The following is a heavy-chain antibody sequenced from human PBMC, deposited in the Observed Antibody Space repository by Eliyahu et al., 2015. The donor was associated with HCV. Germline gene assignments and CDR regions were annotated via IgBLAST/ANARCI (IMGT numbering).Heavy chain of an antibody. CDR2: IIPIFGTA. V-gene: IGHV1-69*01. J-gene: IGHJ4*02. CDR3: ARAEEEYSSSSGLGI. CDR1: GXXFSXYA. D-gene: IGHD6-6*01. Sequence: QVQLVQSGAEVKKPGSSVKVSCXASGXXFSXYAISWVRQAPGQGLEWMGGIIPIFGTANYAQKFQGRVTITADESTSTAYMELSSLRSEDTAVYYCARAEEEYSSSSGLGIWGQGTLVTVSS.